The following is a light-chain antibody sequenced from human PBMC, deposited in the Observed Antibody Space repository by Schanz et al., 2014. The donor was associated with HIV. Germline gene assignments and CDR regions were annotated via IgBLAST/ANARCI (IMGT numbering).Light chain of an antibody. Sequence: DIQMTQSPSTLSASVGDRVTITCRASQTITIWLAWYQQKPGKAPKLLIYKASTLESGVPSRFSGSGSGTEFNLTISSLQPDDFATYYCQQYKSNWTFGLGTKVEIK. CDR1: QTITIW. CDR2: KAS. J-gene: IGKJ1*01. CDR3: QQYKSNWT. V-gene: IGKV1-5*03.